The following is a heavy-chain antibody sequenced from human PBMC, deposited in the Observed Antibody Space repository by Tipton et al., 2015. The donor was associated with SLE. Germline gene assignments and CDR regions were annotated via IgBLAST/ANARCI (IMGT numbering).Heavy chain of an antibody. CDR1: GFTFSDYG. J-gene: IGHJ6*03. CDR3: ARATFNYYGSGSYASTYYYYYMDV. Sequence: SLRLSCAASGFTFSDYGMHWVRQAPGKGLEWVALIWYDGSNKYYADSVKGRFTISRDNYSNTLYVQMNSLRAEDTAVYYCARATFNYYGSGSYASTYYYYYMDVWGKGTTVTVSS. V-gene: IGHV3-33*01. CDR2: IWYDGSNK. D-gene: IGHD3-10*01.